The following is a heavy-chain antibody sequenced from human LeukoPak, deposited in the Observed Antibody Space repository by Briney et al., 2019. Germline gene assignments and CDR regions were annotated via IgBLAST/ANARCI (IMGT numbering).Heavy chain of an antibody. V-gene: IGHV4-34*01. D-gene: IGHD4-11*01. CDR3: ARGMTTVTPAFDY. CDR2: INHSGST. CDR1: GGSFSGYY. Sequence: PSETLSLTCAVYGGSFSGYYWSWIRQPPGKGLEWIGEINHSGSTNYNPSLKSRVTISVDASKNQFSLKLSSVTAADTAVYYCARGMTTVTPAFDYWGQGTLVTVSS. J-gene: IGHJ4*02.